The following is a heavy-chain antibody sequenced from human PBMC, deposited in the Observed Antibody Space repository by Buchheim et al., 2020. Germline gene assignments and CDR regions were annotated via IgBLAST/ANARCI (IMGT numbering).Heavy chain of an antibody. J-gene: IGHJ6*02. Sequence: QVTLRESGPALVKPTQTLTLTCSFSGFSLSTNRMCVSWMRQPPGKALEWLARIDWDEDEYYSASLRARLTISKDTSRNQVVLTLTNVGPADTGTYYCARSPTDYFYQYGMDVWGQGTT. CDR2: IDWDEDE. CDR3: ARSPTDYFYQYGMDV. V-gene: IGHV2-70*15. CDR1: GFSLSTNRMC.